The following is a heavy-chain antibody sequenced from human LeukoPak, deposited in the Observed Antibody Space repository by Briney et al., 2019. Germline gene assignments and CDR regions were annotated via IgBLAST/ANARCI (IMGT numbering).Heavy chain of an antibody. Sequence: GASVKVSCKASGDSLTTYAINWARQAPGQGLEWMGRVIPLLNIPHYAQKFRDRVTITAETSTNTSYLELRGLTSDDTAVYYCARAPHYSGSSGYNWFHPWGQGSLVTVSS. CDR1: GDSLTTYA. J-gene: IGHJ5*02. CDR3: ARAPHYSGSSGYNWFHP. CDR2: VIPLLNIP. D-gene: IGHD3-22*01. V-gene: IGHV1-69*04.